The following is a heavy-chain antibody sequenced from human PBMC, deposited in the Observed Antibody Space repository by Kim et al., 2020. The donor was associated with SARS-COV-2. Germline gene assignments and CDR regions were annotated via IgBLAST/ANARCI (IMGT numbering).Heavy chain of an antibody. Sequence: SQTLSLTCAIPGDSVSSNSAAWNWIRQSPSRGLEWLGRTYYRSKWYNDYAVSVKSRITINPDTSKNQFSLQLNSVTPEDTAVYYCAASTGAVAGWGFDYWGQGTLVTVSS. J-gene: IGHJ4*02. V-gene: IGHV6-1*01. CDR1: GDSVSSNSAA. CDR2: TYYRSKWYN. CDR3: AASTGAVAGWGFDY. D-gene: IGHD6-19*01.